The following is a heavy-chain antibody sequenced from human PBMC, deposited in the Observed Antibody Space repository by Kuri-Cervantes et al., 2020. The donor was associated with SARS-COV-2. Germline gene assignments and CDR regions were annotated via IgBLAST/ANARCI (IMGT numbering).Heavy chain of an antibody. V-gene: IGHV4-34*01. CDR2: INHSGSA. Sequence: SQTLSLTCAVYGGSFSGFYWSWIRQAPGKGLEWIGEINHSGSANYSPSLKSRVTISVDTSKNQFSLRLSSVTAADTAVYYCARRSSGWTIDYWGQGTLVTVSS. CDR3: ARRSSGWTIDY. D-gene: IGHD6-19*01. J-gene: IGHJ4*02. CDR1: GGSFSGFY.